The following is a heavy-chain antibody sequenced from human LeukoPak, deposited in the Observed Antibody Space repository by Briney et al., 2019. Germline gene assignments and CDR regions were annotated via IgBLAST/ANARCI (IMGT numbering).Heavy chain of an antibody. V-gene: IGHV3-21*01. CDR2: ISSSSSYI. CDR1: GFTFSSYS. CDR3: ARDGYDFWSGPDI. J-gene: IGHJ3*02. Sequence: KPGGSLRLSCAASGFTFSSYSMNWVRQAPGKGLEWVSSISSSSSYIYYADSVKGRFTISRDNAKNSLYLQMNSLRAEDTAVYYCARDGYDFWSGPDIWGQGTMVTVSS. D-gene: IGHD3-3*01.